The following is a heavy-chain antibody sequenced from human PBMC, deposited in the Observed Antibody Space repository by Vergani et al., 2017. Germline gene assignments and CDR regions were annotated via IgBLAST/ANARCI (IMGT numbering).Heavy chain of an antibody. V-gene: IGHV1-46*03. D-gene: IGHD3-9*01. Sequence: QVQLVQSGAEVKKPGASVKVSCKASGYTFTSYAMHWVRQAPGQGLEWMGIINPSGGHTNYAQKFQGRVTMTRDTSTSTVYMELSSLRSEDTAIYYCARGDYGILTGYRYWGQGTLVTVSA. J-gene: IGHJ4*02. CDR2: INPSGGHT. CDR3: ARGDYGILTGYRY. CDR1: GYTFTSYA.